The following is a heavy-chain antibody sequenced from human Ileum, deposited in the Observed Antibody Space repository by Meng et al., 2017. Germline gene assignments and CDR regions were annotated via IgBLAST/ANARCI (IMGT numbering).Heavy chain of an antibody. CDR2: INGGTGNT. Sequence: QVRFLQSGAEVKKPGASVKVSCKASGYTFTSHYIHWWRQSPGQGLEWMGWINGGTGNTEYSQNFQGRITFTRDTAASTVYMELSSLRSEDTAVFYCARVAVTGIGYFQYWGQGTLVTVSS. V-gene: IGHV1-3*01. CDR3: ARVAVTGIGYFQY. D-gene: IGHD6-19*01. CDR1: GYTFTSHY. J-gene: IGHJ1*01.